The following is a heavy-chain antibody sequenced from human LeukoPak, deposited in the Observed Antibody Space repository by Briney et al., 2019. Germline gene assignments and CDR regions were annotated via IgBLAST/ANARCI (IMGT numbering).Heavy chain of an antibody. CDR1: GDATDNYY. CDR3: ARDWFRNWFDP. D-gene: IGHD3-10*01. J-gene: IGHJ5*02. Sequence: SETPSLTCTVSGDATDNYYWSWIRQPPGKGLEWIGYISYSGSTKYSPSHEGRVSISLDKSKNQFSLSLSSVTAADTAVYYCARDWFRNWFDPWGQGTLVTVSP. CDR2: ISYSGST. V-gene: IGHV4-59*01.